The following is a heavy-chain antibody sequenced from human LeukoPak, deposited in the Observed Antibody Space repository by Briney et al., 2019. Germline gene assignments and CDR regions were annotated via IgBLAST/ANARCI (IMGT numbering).Heavy chain of an antibody. Sequence: GGSVRLSCAASGFTFSSYWMSWVRQAPGKGLEWVANIKQDGSEKYYVDSVKGRFTISRDNAKNSLYLQMNSLRAEDTAVYYCARLQWLDWFDPWGQGTLVTVSS. V-gene: IGHV3-7*01. CDR1: GFTFSSYW. CDR3: ARLQWLDWFDP. D-gene: IGHD6-19*01. CDR2: IKQDGSEK. J-gene: IGHJ5*02.